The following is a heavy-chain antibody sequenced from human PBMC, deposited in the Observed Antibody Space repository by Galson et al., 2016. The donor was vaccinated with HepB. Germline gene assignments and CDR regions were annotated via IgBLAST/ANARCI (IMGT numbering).Heavy chain of an antibody. CDR3: ARGHIHVNGMDI. CDR2: IVPVVGIG. CDR1: GGNFKSYA. V-gene: IGHV1-69*10. Sequence: SVKVSCKAAGGNFKSYALSWVRQAPGQGLEWMGVIVPVVGIGKYAQKFQDRVTITADTSTTTAYMELRSLSTEDTAVYYYARGHIHVNGMDIWGQGTTVTGSS. J-gene: IGHJ6*02.